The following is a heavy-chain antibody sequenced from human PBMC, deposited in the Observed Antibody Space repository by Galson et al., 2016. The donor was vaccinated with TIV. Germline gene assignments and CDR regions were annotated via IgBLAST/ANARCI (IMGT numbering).Heavy chain of an antibody. V-gene: IGHV1-69*13. Sequence: SVKVSCKASGGIINSYAINWVRQAPGQGLEWMGGIIPLFGTTNYAQKFQGRVTITADESTSTAYLELSSVRSDDTAVYFCAKDRNIPMDTYYYYYGMDVWGQGTTVTVSS. J-gene: IGHJ6*02. CDR1: GGIINSYA. D-gene: IGHD2-2*02. CDR2: IIPLFGTT. CDR3: AKDRNIPMDTYYYYYGMDV.